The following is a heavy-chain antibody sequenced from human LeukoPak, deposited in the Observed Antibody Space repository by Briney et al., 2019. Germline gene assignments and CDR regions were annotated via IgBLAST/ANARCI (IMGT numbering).Heavy chain of an antibody. Sequence: PGWSLRLSCAASGFTFSNYGIHWVRQAPGKGLEWVAVMSYDGNNKYYADSVKGRFTISRDNSKNTLFLQMNSLRAEDTAVYYCAKGVDYCSGGSCPADYWGPGTLVTVSS. D-gene: IGHD2-15*01. CDR3: AKGVDYCSGGSCPADY. J-gene: IGHJ4*02. CDR2: MSYDGNNK. V-gene: IGHV3-30*18. CDR1: GFTFSNYG.